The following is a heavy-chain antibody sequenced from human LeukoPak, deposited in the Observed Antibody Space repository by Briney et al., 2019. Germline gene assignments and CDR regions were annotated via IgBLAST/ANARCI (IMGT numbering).Heavy chain of an antibody. CDR1: GYTFTSYG. V-gene: IGHV1-18*01. Sequence: AASVKVSCKASGYTFTSYGISWVRQAPGQGLEWMGWISAYNGNTNYAQKLQGRVTMTTDTSTSTAYMELRSLRSDDTAVYYCARDSPHSSGWYNFDYWGQGTLVTVSS. D-gene: IGHD6-19*01. J-gene: IGHJ4*02. CDR2: ISAYNGNT. CDR3: ARDSPHSSGWYNFDY.